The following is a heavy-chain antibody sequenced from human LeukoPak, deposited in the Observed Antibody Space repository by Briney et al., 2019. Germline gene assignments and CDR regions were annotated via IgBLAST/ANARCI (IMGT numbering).Heavy chain of an antibody. D-gene: IGHD1-26*01. CDR3: ANRIVGATTYFDY. CDR2: INSDGSST. CDR1: GFTFSNYW. J-gene: IGHJ4*02. Sequence: GGSLRLSCAASGFTFSNYWMHWVRQAPGKGLVWVSRINSDGSSTSYADSVKGRFTISRDNAKNTLYLQMNSLRAEDTAVYYCANRIVGATTYFDYWGQGTLVTVSS. V-gene: IGHV3-74*01.